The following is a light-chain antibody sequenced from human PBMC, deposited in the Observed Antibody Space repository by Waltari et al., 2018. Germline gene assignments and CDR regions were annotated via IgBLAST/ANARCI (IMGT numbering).Light chain of an antibody. V-gene: IGKV3-11*01. Sequence: EIVLTQSPATLSLSPGERATLSCRASQSVRSDLAWYQQKPGQAPRLLIYTASNRVTGIPARFSGSGSWTDFTLTISSLEPEDFAVYFCQQRSDWPVTFGPGTKVDIK. CDR2: TAS. CDR1: QSVRSD. J-gene: IGKJ3*01. CDR3: QQRSDWPVT.